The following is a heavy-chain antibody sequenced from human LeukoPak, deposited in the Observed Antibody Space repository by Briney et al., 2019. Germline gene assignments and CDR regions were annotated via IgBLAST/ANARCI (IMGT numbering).Heavy chain of an antibody. V-gene: IGHV3-23*01. J-gene: IGHJ4*02. CDR1: GFTFSSYA. CDR2: ISGSGGST. D-gene: IGHD3-22*01. Sequence: PGGSLRLSCAASGFTFSSYAMSCVRQAPGKGLEWVSAISGSGGSTYYADSVKGRFTISRDNSKNTLYLQMNSLRAEDTAVYYCVAYYYDSSGYSDYWGQGTLVTVSS. CDR3: VAYYYDSSGYSDY.